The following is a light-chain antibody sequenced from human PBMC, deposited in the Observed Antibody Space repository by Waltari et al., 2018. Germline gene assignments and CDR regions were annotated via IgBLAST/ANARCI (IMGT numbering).Light chain of an antibody. V-gene: IGKV4-1*01. Sequence: DIVMTQSPDSLAVSLGESATINCKSSQSVLYSSNTKNYLAWYQQKPVPPPNLLIYWESTRESGVPARFSGGGSGTEFTLTISSLQAEDVAVYYCQQYYTTLWTFGQGTKVEIK. CDR3: QQYYTTLWT. J-gene: IGKJ1*01. CDR2: WES. CDR1: QSVLYSSNTKNY.